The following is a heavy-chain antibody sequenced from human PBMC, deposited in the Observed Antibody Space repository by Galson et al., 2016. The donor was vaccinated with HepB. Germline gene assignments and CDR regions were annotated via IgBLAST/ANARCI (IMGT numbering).Heavy chain of an antibody. V-gene: IGHV3-30*04. CDR2: ISYDGSDK. D-gene: IGHD3-9*01. J-gene: IGHJ4*02. Sequence: PLRLSCAASGFTFSSYTMHWVRQAPGKGLESAAVISYDGSDKYYADSVKGRFTISRDNSKNTLYLKMNSLRAEDTAVYYCASSDSNILTVYYNVPYWGQGTLVAVSA. CDR1: GFTFSSYT. CDR3: ASSDSNILTVYYNVPY.